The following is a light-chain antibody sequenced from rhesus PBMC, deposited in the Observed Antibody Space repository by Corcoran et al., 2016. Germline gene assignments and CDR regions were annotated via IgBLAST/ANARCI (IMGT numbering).Light chain of an antibody. V-gene: IGKV1-74*01. Sequence: DIQMTQSPSSPSASVGDRVTITCRASENVNSFLNWYQQKPGKAPKLLIYKVYTVGSGVTSRFSGSGSGTDYTFTISSLEPEDFATYYCQHGYGTPWTFGQGTKVEIK. J-gene: IGKJ1*01. CDR2: KVY. CDR1: ENVNSF. CDR3: QHGYGTPWT.